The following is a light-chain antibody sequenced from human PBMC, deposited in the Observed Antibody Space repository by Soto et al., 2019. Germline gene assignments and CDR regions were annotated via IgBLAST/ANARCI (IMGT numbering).Light chain of an antibody. CDR1: QSVNQK. V-gene: IGKV3-15*01. Sequence: EIVLTQSPATLSVSPGERATLSCRASQSVNQKLGWYQQKPGQAPRLLIYVASYRATGIPARFSGSGSGTEYTLTISNLPAEDFAVYYFQQFNNWPHTFGQGTRLEIK. CDR2: VAS. J-gene: IGKJ2*01. CDR3: QQFNNWPHT.